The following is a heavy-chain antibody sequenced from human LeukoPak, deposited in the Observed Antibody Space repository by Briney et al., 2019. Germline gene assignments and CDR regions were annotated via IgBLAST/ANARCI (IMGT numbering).Heavy chain of an antibody. D-gene: IGHD2-2*01. CDR3: ARDHCSSTSCYGNYFDY. J-gene: IGHJ4*02. CDR1: GFTFSSYA. V-gene: IGHV3-30-3*01. Sequence: GGSLRLSCVASGFTFSSYAMHWVRQAPGKGLEWVAVISYDGSNKYYADSVKGRFTISRDNSKNTLYLQMNSLRAEDTAVYYCARDHCSSTSCYGNYFDYWGQGTLVTVSS. CDR2: ISYDGSNK.